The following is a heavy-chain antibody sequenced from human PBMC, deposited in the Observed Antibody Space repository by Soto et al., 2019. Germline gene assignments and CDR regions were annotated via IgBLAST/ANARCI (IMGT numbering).Heavy chain of an antibody. Sequence: SVKVSCKASGCPFSSYAISCVRQATGQGLEWVGGIIPIFGTARYAQKFPGRVTLTADDSKSTAYMELSRVRAEDTAVYYCASSSSFNSYYYYGMDLGGPGTTVTVSS. CDR1: GCPFSSYA. CDR3: ASSSSFNSYYYYGMDL. D-gene: IGHD6-6*01. J-gene: IGHJ6*02. V-gene: IGHV1-69*13. CDR2: IIPIFGTA.